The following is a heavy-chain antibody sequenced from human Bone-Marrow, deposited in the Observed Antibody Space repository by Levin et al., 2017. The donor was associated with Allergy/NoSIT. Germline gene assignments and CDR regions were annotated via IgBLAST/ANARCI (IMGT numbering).Heavy chain of an antibody. CDR2: INHSGST. CDR3: ARERGEVAAAGSFDY. CDR1: GGSFSGYY. V-gene: IGHV4-34*01. D-gene: IGHD6-13*01. Sequence: GSLRLSCAVYGGSFSGYYWSWIRQPPGKGLEWIGEINHSGSTNYNPSLKSRVTISVDTSKNQFSLKLSSVTAADTAVYYCARERGEVAAAGSFDYWGQGTLVTVSS. J-gene: IGHJ4*02.